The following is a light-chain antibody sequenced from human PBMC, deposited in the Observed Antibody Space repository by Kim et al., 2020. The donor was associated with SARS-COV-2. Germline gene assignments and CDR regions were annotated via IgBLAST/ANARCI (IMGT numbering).Light chain of an antibody. CDR3: QQYGSSPET. Sequence: EIVLTQSPGTLSLSPGETASLSCRASQSVSSNYLTWFQQKPGQAPRLLIYGASSRAPGIPDRFSGSGAGTDFTLTINGLEPDDFAVYYCQQYGSSPETFGQGTKVGIK. J-gene: IGKJ1*01. CDR1: QSVSSNY. V-gene: IGKV3-20*01. CDR2: GAS.